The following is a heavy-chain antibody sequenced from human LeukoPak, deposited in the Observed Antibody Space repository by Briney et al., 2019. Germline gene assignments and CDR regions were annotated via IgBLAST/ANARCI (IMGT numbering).Heavy chain of an antibody. V-gene: IGHV3-21*01. D-gene: IGHD6-13*01. CDR1: GFTFSSYA. Sequence: PGGSLRLSCAASGFTFSSYAMHWVRQAPGKGLEWVSSITSSSSNIYYADSVKGRFTISRDNARNSLYLQMNSLRAEDTSVYYCARASIAAAGTGAFDVWGQGTMVTVSS. CDR3: ARASIAAAGTGAFDV. J-gene: IGHJ3*01. CDR2: ITSSSSNI.